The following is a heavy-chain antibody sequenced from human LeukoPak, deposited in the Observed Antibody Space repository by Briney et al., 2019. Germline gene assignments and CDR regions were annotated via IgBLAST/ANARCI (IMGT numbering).Heavy chain of an antibody. J-gene: IGHJ4*02. V-gene: IGHV1-18*01. Sequence: ASVKVSCKASGYTFTSYGISWVRQAPGQGLEWVGWISAYNGNTNYAQKLQGRVTMTTDTSTSTAYMELRSLRSDDTAVYYCARARGYSSSWFYFDYWGQGTLVTVSS. D-gene: IGHD6-13*01. CDR3: ARARGYSSSWFYFDY. CDR2: ISAYNGNT. CDR1: GYTFTSYG.